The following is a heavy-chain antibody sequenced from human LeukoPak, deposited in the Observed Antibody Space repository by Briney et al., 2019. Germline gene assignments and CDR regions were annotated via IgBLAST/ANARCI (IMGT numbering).Heavy chain of an antibody. CDR1: GNSFTNYW. CDR3: ARVTGLSGQVDY. Sequence: GESLKISCKGSGNSFTNYWIAWVGQMPGKGLEWMGIIYPGDSDTRYSPSFQDQVTISADKSISTAYLQWSSLKASDTAMYYCARVTGLSGQVDYWGQGTLATVSS. D-gene: IGHD5/OR15-5a*01. CDR2: IYPGDSDT. V-gene: IGHV5-51*01. J-gene: IGHJ4*02.